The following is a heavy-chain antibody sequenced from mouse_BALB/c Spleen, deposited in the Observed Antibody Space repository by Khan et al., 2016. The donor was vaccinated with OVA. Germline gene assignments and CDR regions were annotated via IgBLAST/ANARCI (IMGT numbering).Heavy chain of an antibody. V-gene: IGHV14-1*02. CDR3: ARSGYSAWFAY. CDR2: IDPENGET. J-gene: IGHJ3*01. Sequence: VQLKQSGAELVRPGALVKLSCKASGFNIKDYYIHWVKQRPEQGLEWIGWIDPENGETVYDPKFQGKAIITADTSSNTAYLHLSSRTSEDTAVYYCARSGYSAWFAYWGQGALVTVSS. CDR1: GFNIKDYY.